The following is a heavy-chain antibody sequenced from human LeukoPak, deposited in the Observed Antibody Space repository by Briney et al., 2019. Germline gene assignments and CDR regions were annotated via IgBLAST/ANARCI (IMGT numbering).Heavy chain of an antibody. D-gene: IGHD1-26*01. CDR3: ARDLGGSYTGTFDI. CDR1: GGSISSYY. J-gene: IGHJ3*02. Sequence: PSETLSLTCTVSGGSISSYYWSWIRQPPGKGLEWIGYIYYSGSTNYNPSLKSRVTISVDTSKNQFSLKLSSVTAADTAVYYCARDLGGSYTGTFDIWGQGTMVTVSS. CDR2: IYYSGST. V-gene: IGHV4-59*01.